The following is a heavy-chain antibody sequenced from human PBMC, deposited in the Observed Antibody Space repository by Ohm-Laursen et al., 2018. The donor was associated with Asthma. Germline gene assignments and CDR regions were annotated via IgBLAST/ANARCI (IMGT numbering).Heavy chain of an antibody. CDR2: IYYSGST. D-gene: IGHD3-3*01. CDR3: ARNYYDFWSGYRTYYFDY. J-gene: IGHJ4*02. V-gene: IGHV4-61*01. CDR1: GGSISSGSYY. Sequence: SETLSLTWPVSGGSISSGSYYWSWIRQHPGKGLEWIGYIYYSGSTNYNPSPKSRVTISVDTSKNQFSLKLSSVTAADTAVYYCARNYYDFWSGYRTYYFDYWGRGTLVTVSS.